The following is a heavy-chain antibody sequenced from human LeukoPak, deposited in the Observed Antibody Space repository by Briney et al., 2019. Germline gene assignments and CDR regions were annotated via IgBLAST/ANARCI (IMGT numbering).Heavy chain of an antibody. J-gene: IGHJ3*02. D-gene: IGHD6-13*01. CDR2: IYYSGST. CDR3: ASQNAMGMGAFDI. CDR1: GGSISSYY. V-gene: IGHV4-59*01. Sequence: SETLSLTCTVSGGSISSYYWSWIRQPPGKGLEWIGYIYYSGSTNYNPSLNSRVTISVDTSKNQFSLKLSSVTAADTAVYYCASQNAMGMGAFDIWGQGTVVTVSS.